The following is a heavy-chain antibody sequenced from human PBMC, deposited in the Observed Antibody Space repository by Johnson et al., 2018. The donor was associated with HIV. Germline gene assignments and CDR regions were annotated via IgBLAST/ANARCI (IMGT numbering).Heavy chain of an antibody. J-gene: IGHJ3*02. V-gene: IGHV3-64*01. CDR3: ASSYSESDAFDI. CDR1: GFAFSSYA. Sequence: EKLVESGGGLVQPGRSLRLSCAASGFAFSSYAMHWVRQAPGKGLEYVSAISSNANRTYYVNSVKGRFTISRDNSKNTLYLQMNSLRVEDTAVYYCASSYSESDAFDIWGQGTMVTVSS. CDR2: ISSNANRT. D-gene: IGHD3-10*01.